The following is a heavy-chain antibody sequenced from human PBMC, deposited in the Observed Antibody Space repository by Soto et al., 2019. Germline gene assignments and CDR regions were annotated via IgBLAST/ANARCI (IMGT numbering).Heavy chain of an antibody. CDR1: GGSISGSSYY. Sequence: SETLSLTCTVSGGSISGSSYYWGWIRQPPGKGLEWIGSIYYSGSTYYNPSLKSRVTVSVDTSKNQFSLKLSSVTAADTAVYYCASKCYRTWDQGTLVTVSS. CDR2: IYYSGST. J-gene: IGHJ1*01. V-gene: IGHV4-39*01. CDR3: ASKCYRT. D-gene: IGHD2-2*01.